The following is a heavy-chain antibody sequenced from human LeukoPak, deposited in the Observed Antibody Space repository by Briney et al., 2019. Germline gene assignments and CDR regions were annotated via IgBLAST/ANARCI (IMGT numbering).Heavy chain of an antibody. D-gene: IGHD3-3*01. J-gene: IGHJ4*02. CDR1: GGSISSGSYY. CDR3: SALEWLSERVDY. Sequence: PSQTLSLACTVSGGSISSGSYYWSWIRQPAGKGLEWIGRIYTSGSTNYNPSLKSRVTISVDTSKNQFFLKLSSVTAADTAVYYCSALEWLSERVDYWGQGTLVTVSS. V-gene: IGHV4-61*02. CDR2: IYTSGST.